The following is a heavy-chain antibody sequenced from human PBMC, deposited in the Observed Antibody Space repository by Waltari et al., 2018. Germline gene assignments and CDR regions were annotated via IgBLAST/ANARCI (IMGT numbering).Heavy chain of an antibody. J-gene: IGHJ5*02. CDR1: GFTFSSYS. CDR3: AIRRCSVTNCYMRNWFDP. Sequence: EVQLVESGGGLVKPGGSLRLSCAASGFTFSSYSMNWVRQAPGKGLEWVSSSSSSSSYIYYADSVKGRFTISRDNAKNSLYLQMNSLRAEDTAVYYCAIRRCSVTNCYMRNWFDPWGQGILVTVSS. CDR2: SSSSSSYI. D-gene: IGHD2-2*02. V-gene: IGHV3-21*03.